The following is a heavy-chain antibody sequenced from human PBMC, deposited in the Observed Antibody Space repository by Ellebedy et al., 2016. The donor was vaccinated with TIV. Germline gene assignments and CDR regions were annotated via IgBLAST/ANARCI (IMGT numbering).Heavy chain of an antibody. CDR3: AHRGYDFWSQKNGWFDP. CDR1: GFSLRAGGVG. D-gene: IGHD3-3*01. Sequence: SGPTLVKPTQTLTLTCTFSGFSLRAGGVGVGWIRQPPGKALEWLALIYWDDDKRYSPSLKSRLTITKDTSKNQVVLTMTNMDPVDTGTYYCAHRGYDFWSQKNGWFDPWGQGILVTVSS. J-gene: IGHJ5*02. CDR2: IYWDDDK. V-gene: IGHV2-5*02.